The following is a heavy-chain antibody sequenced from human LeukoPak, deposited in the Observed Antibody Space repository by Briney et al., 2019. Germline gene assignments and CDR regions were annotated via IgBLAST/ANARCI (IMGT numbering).Heavy chain of an antibody. Sequence: PGGSLRLSCAASGFTFDDYAMHWVRQAPGKGLEWVSGISWNSGSIGYADSVKGRFTIYRDNAKNSLYLQMNSLRAEDTALYYCAKDLYSSTQYYFDSWGQGTLVTVSS. D-gene: IGHD6-13*01. J-gene: IGHJ4*02. CDR1: GFTFDDYA. CDR3: AKDLYSSTQYYFDS. CDR2: ISWNSGSI. V-gene: IGHV3-9*01.